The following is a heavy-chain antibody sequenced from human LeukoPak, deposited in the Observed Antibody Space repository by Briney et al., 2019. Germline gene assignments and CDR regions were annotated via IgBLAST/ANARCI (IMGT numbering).Heavy chain of an antibody. J-gene: IGHJ4*02. CDR3: ARSSERGSGWYGRIDY. V-gene: IGHV3-30-3*01. CDR2: ISYDGSNK. CDR1: GFTFSSYA. D-gene: IGHD6-19*01. Sequence: GGSLRLSCAAPGFTFSSYAMHWVRQAPGKGLEWVAVISYDGSNKYYADSVKGRFTISRDNSKNTLYLQMNSLRAEDTAVYYCARSSERGSGWYGRIDYWGQGTLVTVSS.